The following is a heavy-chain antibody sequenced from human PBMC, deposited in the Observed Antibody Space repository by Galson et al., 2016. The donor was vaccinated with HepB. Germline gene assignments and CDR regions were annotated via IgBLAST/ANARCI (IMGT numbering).Heavy chain of an antibody. D-gene: IGHD2-21*01. Sequence: SETLSLTCTVSGGSISSGAYYWGWIRQPPGKEFQWIGSVFSSGSPYYNPSFKSRVSISVDMSKNQFSLRLTSVTATDTAVYYCARHWPQVWFDPWGQGTPVTVSS. V-gene: IGHV4-39*01. CDR2: VFSSGSP. CDR1: GGSISSGAYY. CDR3: ARHWPQVWFDP. J-gene: IGHJ5*02.